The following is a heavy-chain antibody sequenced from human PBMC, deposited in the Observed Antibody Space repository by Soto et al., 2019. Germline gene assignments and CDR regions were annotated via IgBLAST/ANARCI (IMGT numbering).Heavy chain of an antibody. CDR3: ARGGRIVDTGIGYYYYHAMDV. CDR2: FNPTGDTA. V-gene: IGHV1-46*01. D-gene: IGHD5-18*01. J-gene: IGHJ6*02. CDR1: GYTFTSYY. Sequence: ASVKVSCKASGYTFTSYYIHWVRQAPGQGLEWMGIFNPTGDTASYAQKLQGRVTMTRDTSTGTAYMEPGSLRSEDTAVYYCARGGRIVDTGIGYYYYHAMDVWGQGTTVTVSS.